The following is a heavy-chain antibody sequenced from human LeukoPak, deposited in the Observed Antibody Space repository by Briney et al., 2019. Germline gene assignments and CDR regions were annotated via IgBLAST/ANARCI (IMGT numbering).Heavy chain of an antibody. CDR1: GFTISSYA. Sequence: GGSLRLSCAASGFTISSYAMSWVRQTPGKGLEWVSAISGSGGSTYYADSVKGRFTISRDNAKNSLHLQMNSLRAEDTAVYYCARTRRIISIHGADAFDIWGQGTMVTVSS. V-gene: IGHV3-23*01. D-gene: IGHD3-3*02. J-gene: IGHJ3*02. CDR2: ISGSGGST. CDR3: ARTRRIISIHGADAFDI.